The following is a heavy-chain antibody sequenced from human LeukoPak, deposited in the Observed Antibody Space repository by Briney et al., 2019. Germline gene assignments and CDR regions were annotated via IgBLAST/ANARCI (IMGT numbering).Heavy chain of an antibody. CDR1: GGTFSSYA. CDR3: ARDRVYDYVWGSYRSLDY. CDR2: IIPILGIA. D-gene: IGHD3-16*02. V-gene: IGHV1-69*04. Sequence: ASVKVSCKASGGTFSSYAISWVRQAPGQGLEWMGRIIPILGIANYAQKLQGRVTMTTDTSTSTAYMELRSLRSDDTAVYSCARDRVYDYVWGSYRSLDYWGQGTLVTVSS. J-gene: IGHJ4*02.